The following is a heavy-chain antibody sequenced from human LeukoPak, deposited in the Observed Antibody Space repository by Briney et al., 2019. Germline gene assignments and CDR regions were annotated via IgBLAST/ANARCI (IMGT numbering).Heavy chain of an antibody. CDR3: ARAGAFGAFNT. CDR1: GFVFSDYS. V-gene: IGHV3-48*02. D-gene: IGHD3-16*01. CDR2: INSRSSTI. J-gene: IGHJ5*02. Sequence: PGGSLRLSCAASGFVFSDYSMNWVRQAPGKGLEWISYINSRSSTIYYADSVKGRFTSSRDNAKNSLYLQMTRLRDEDTAVYFCARAGAFGAFNTWGQGTLVTVSS.